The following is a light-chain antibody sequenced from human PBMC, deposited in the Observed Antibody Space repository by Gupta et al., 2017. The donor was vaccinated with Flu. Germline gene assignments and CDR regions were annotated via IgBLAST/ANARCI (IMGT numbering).Light chain of an antibody. CDR2: WAS. J-gene: IGKJ2*01. CDR1: QTVLHSSNNRNY. CDR3: QQYFSASMYT. V-gene: IGKV4-1*01. Sequence: DIVMTKSPDSLAVSLGERATINCKSSQTVLHSSNNRNYLAWYQQKPGQPPKLLIYWASTRQSGVSDRFSGSGSGTDFTLTISSLQAEDVAVYYCQQYFSASMYTFGQGTKLEIK.